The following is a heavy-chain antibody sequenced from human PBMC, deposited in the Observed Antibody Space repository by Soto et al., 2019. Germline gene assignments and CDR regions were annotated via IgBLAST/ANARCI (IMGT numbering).Heavy chain of an antibody. CDR1: GGSISSYY. V-gene: IGHV4-59*01. Sequence: LETLSLTCTVSGGSISSYYWSWIRQPPGKGLEWIGYIYYSGSTNYNPSLKSRVTISVDTSKNQFSLKLSSVTAADTAVYYCARSGYDDYYFDYWGQGTLVTVSS. D-gene: IGHD5-12*01. CDR2: IYYSGST. J-gene: IGHJ4*02. CDR3: ARSGYDDYYFDY.